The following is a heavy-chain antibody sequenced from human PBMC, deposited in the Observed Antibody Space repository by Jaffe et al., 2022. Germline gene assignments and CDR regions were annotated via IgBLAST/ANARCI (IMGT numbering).Heavy chain of an antibody. CDR1: GGSISSGSYY. CDR2: IYTSGST. Sequence: QVQLQESGPGLVKPSQTLSLTCTVSGGSISSGSYYWSWIRQPAGKGLEWIGRIYTSGSTNYNPSLKSRVTISVDTSKNQFSLKLSSVTAADTAVYYCARGDSGSYYSGYYYYYMDVWGKGTTVTVSS. D-gene: IGHD1-26*01. J-gene: IGHJ6*03. CDR3: ARGDSGSYYSGYYYYYMDV. V-gene: IGHV4-61*02.